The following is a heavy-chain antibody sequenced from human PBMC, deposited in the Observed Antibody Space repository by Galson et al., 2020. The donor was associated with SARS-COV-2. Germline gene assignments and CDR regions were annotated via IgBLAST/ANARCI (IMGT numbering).Heavy chain of an antibody. CDR2: IYYSGST. Sequence: ASETLSLTCTVSGGSISSGGYYWSWIRQHPGKGLEWIGYIYYSGSTYYNPSLKSRVTISVDTSKNQFSLKLSSVTAADTAVYYCARDILGGDGMDVWGQGTTVTVSS. CDR1: GGSISSGGYY. CDR3: ARDILGGDGMDV. V-gene: IGHV4-31*03. J-gene: IGHJ6*02. D-gene: IGHD2-21*01.